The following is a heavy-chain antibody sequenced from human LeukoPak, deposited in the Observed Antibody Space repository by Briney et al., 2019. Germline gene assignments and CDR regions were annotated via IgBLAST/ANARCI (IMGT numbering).Heavy chain of an antibody. Sequence: SVKVSCKASGFTFTSSAMQWVRQARGQRLGWIGWIVVGSGNTNYAQKFQERVTITRDMSTSTAYMELSSLRSEDTAVYYCAADRSRNYNMDVWGKGTRSPSP. J-gene: IGHJ6*03. V-gene: IGHV1-58*02. CDR3: AADRSRNYNMDV. CDR1: GFTFTSSA. CDR2: IVVGSGNT. D-gene: IGHD6-13*01.